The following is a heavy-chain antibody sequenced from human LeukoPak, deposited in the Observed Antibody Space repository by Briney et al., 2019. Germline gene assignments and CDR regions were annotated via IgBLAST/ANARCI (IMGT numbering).Heavy chain of an antibody. CDR1: GFTFSSYS. Sequence: GGSLRLPCAASGFTFSSYSMNWVRQAPGKGLEWVSYISSSSSTIYYADSVKGRFTISRDNAKNSLYLQMNSLRAEDTAVYYCARSRGVIPNWFDPWGQGTLVTVSS. CDR2: ISSSSSTI. D-gene: IGHD3-10*01. J-gene: IGHJ5*02. V-gene: IGHV3-48*04. CDR3: ARSRGVIPNWFDP.